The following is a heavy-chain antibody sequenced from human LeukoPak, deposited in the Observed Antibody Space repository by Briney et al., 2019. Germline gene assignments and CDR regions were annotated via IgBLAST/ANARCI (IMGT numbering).Heavy chain of an antibody. CDR1: GFTFSSYG. CDR3: AKEEDSSGPGVDY. J-gene: IGHJ4*02. D-gene: IGHD3-22*01. Sequence: GGSLRLSCAASGFTFSSYGMHWVRQAPGKGLEWVAVISYDGSNKYYADSVKGRFTISRDNSKNTLYLQMNSLRAEDTAVYYCAKEEDSSGPGVDYWGQGTLVTVSS. CDR2: ISYDGSNK. V-gene: IGHV3-30*18.